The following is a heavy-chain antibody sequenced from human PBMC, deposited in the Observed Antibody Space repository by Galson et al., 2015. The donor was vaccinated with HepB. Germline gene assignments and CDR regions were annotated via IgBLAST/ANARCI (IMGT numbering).Heavy chain of an antibody. CDR3: ARVGHCSGGSCSPPSRQDP. CDR1: GGTFSSYA. V-gene: IGHV1-69*13. CDR2: IIPIFGTA. D-gene: IGHD2-15*01. J-gene: IGHJ5*02. Sequence: SVKVSCKASGGTFSSYAISWVRQAPGQGLEWMGGIIPIFGTANYAQKFQGRVTITADESTSTAYMELSSLRSEDTAVYYCARVGHCSGGSCSPPSRQDPWGQGTLVTVSS.